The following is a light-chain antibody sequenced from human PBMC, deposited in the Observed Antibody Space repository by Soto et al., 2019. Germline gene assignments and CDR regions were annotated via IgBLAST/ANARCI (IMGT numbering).Light chain of an antibody. J-gene: IGLJ2*01. V-gene: IGLV2-14*03. CDR2: DVI. Sequence: QSALTQPASVSGSPGQSITISCTGTSSDVGAYNYVSWFQQHPGKAPKLIIYDVINRPSGISNRFSASKSGNTASLTISGLQSEDEADYYCISYTSTSTLVFGGGTKVTVL. CDR1: SSDVGAYNY. CDR3: ISYTSTSTLV.